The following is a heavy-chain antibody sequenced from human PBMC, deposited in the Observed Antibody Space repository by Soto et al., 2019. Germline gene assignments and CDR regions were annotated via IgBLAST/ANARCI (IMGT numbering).Heavy chain of an antibody. CDR1: GFIFENFG. Sequence: SGGSLRLSCAASGFIFENFGMSWVRQAPGKGLEWISSISGSGFKKYYADSVKGRFTISRDNSKNTLYLQMNSLRAEDTAVYYCAKDYLRWAQSWGQGTLVTVSS. D-gene: IGHD1-26*01. CDR2: ISGSGFKK. CDR3: AKDYLRWAQS. J-gene: IGHJ5*02. V-gene: IGHV3-23*01.